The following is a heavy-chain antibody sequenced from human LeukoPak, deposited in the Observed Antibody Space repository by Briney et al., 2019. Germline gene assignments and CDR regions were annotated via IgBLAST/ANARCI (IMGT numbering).Heavy chain of an antibody. CDR1: GFSLSNFG. V-gene: IGHV3-23*01. D-gene: IGHD6-13*01. J-gene: IGHJ4*02. CDR2: ISGSGGGT. CDR3: AKHSSSWHYFDY. Sequence: GGSLRLSCAASGFSLSNFGMHWVRQAPGKGLEWVSAISGSGGGTYFADSVKGRFTISRDNSKNTLFLQMDSLRADDTAVYYCAKHSSSWHYFDYWGQGTLVTVSS.